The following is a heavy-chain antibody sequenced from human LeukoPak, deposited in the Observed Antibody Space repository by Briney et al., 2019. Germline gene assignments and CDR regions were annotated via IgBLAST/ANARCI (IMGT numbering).Heavy chain of an antibody. J-gene: IGHJ5*02. V-gene: IGHV1-8*02. CDR1: GYTFNNCD. Sequence: ASVTVSCKASGYTFNNCDINWVRQASGLGLEWMGWMNPNSGSTFYAETFQGRVTMTRNTSIFTAYMDLSSLKSEDTAVYYCACGGEGWFDPWGQGMQVTVSS. CDR3: ACGGEGWFDP. CDR2: MNPNSGST.